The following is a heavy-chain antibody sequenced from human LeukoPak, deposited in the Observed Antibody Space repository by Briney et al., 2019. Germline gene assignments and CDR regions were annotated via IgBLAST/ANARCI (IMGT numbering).Heavy chain of an antibody. CDR1: GGSISSDY. D-gene: IGHD2/OR15-2a*01. J-gene: IGHJ4*02. CDR2: IYYTVST. V-gene: IGHV4-59*01. CDR3: AKTLSFYGHSDF. Sequence: SETLSLTCRVSGGSISSDYWSWMRQPPGKGLGWIGYIYYTVSTSYNPSLNSRVTISVDTSKSPFSLKLSSLTAADTAVYYCAKTLSFYGHSDFWGQGTLVTVSS.